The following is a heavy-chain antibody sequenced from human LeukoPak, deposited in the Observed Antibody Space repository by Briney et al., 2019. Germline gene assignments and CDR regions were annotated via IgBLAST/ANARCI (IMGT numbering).Heavy chain of an antibody. V-gene: IGHV3-48*04. Sequence: GGSLRLSCAASGFTFSSYSMNWVRQAPGKGLEWVSYISSSSSTIYYADSVKGRFTISRDNAKNSLYLQMNSLRAEDTAVYYCASTFTKSYYYYGMDVWGQGTTVTVSS. CDR3: ASTFTKSYYYYGMDV. D-gene: IGHD3-3*01. J-gene: IGHJ6*02. CDR2: ISSSSSTI. CDR1: GFTFSSYS.